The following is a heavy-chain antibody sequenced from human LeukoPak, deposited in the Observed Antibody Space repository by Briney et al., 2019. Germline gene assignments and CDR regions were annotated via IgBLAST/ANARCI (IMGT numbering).Heavy chain of an antibody. CDR3: ATTGSRDYDSSGYNYYFDY. J-gene: IGHJ4*02. Sequence: SETLSLTCTVSGGSISSYYWSWIRQPAGKGLEWIGRIYTSGSTNYNPSLKSRVTMSVDTSKNQFSLKLSSVTAAGTAVYYSATTGSRDYDSSGYNYYFDYWGQGTLVTVSS. CDR1: GGSISSYY. D-gene: IGHD3-22*01. CDR2: IYTSGST. V-gene: IGHV4-4*07.